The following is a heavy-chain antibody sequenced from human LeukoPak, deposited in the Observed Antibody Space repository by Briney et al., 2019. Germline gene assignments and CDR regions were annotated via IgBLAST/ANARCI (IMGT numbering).Heavy chain of an antibody. CDR1: GFTVSSNY. Sequence: GGSLRLSCAASGFTVSSNYMSWVRQAPGKGLEWVSVIYSGGSTYYADSVKGRFAISRDNSKNTLYLQMNSLRAEDTAVYYCAREGAGTPSYYYYYGMDVWGQGTTVTVSS. CDR2: IYSGGST. V-gene: IGHV3-53*01. D-gene: IGHD6-13*01. CDR3: AREGAGTPSYYYYYGMDV. J-gene: IGHJ6*02.